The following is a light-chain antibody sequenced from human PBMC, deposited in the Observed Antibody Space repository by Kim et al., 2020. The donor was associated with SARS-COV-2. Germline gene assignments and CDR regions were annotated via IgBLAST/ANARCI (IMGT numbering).Light chain of an antibody. CDR2: GAS. CDR1: QSVRTY. V-gene: IGKV3-20*01. J-gene: IGKJ1*01. Sequence: LFPGERATLSCRASQSVRTYLAWYQQKPGQAPRLLIYGASIRATAIPDRLSGSGSGTDFTLTITTLEPVDFAVYYCLQYVNSVRTFGQGTKVDIK. CDR3: LQYVNSVRT.